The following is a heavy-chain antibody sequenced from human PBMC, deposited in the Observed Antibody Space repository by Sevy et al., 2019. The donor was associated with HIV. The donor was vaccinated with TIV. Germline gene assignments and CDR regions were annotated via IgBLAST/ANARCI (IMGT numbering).Heavy chain of an antibody. CDR2: INQDGSQK. CDR1: GFTFGTYW. CDR3: TRMDDSSSWYGDDVFDI. J-gene: IGHJ3*02. V-gene: IGHV3-7*03. D-gene: IGHD6-13*01. Sequence: GSLRLSCGVSGFTFGTYWMSWVRQSPGKGLDWVADINQDGSQKYYVDSVKGRFTISRDNAKNSLSLQMNSLRAEDTAVYYCTRMDDSSSWYGDDVFDIWGQGTMVTVSS.